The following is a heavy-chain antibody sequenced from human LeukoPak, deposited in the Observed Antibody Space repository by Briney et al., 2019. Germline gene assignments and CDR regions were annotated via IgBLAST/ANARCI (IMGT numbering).Heavy chain of an antibody. V-gene: IGHV1-69*13. J-gene: IGHJ4*02. CDR2: IIPIFGTA. Sequence: ASVKVSCKASGGTFSSYAISWVRQAPGQGLEWMGGIIPIFGTANYAQKFQSRVTITADESTSTAYMELGSLRSEDTAVYYCAKQAYGDYALDYWGQGTLVTVSS. D-gene: IGHD4-17*01. CDR3: AKQAYGDYALDY. CDR1: GGTFSSYA.